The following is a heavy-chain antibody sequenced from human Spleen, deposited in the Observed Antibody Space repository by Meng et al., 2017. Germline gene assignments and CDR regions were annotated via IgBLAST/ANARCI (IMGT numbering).Heavy chain of an antibody. CDR1: GGSISSSSYY. CDR2: IYYSGST. D-gene: IGHD2-21*02. Sequence: SETLSLTCTVSGGSISSSSYYWGWIRQPPGKGLEWIGSIYYSGSTYYNPSLKSRVTISVDTSKNQFSLRLSSVTAADTAVYYCARAAMVVTASWDWFSSWGQGILVTVSS. V-gene: IGHV4-39*07. CDR3: ARAAMVVTASWDWFSS. J-gene: IGHJ5*01.